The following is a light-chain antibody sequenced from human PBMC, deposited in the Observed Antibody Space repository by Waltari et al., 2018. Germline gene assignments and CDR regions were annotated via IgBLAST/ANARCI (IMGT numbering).Light chain of an antibody. Sequence: QSALTQPASVSGSPGQSITIPCTGTSSDVGFYNLFSWYQQHPGKAPELVVYGVISRPSGVSNRFSGSKSGNTASLTISGLQAEDEADYYCCSYAGRNIWVFGGGTKLTVL. CDR1: SSDVGFYNL. J-gene: IGLJ3*02. CDR2: GVI. CDR3: CSYAGRNIWV. V-gene: IGLV2-23*02.